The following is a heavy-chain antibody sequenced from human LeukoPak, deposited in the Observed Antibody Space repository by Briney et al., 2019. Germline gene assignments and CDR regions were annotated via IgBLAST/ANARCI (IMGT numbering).Heavy chain of an antibody. CDR3: AAGVFGYDFWSGYYTSEKVDY. J-gene: IGHJ4*02. D-gene: IGHD3-3*01. CDR1: GFTFTSSA. Sequence: SVKVSCKASGFTFTSSAMQWVRQARGQRLEWIGWIVVGSGNTNYAQKFQERVTITRDMSTSTAYMELSSLRSEDTAVYYCAAGVFGYDFWSGYYTSEKVDYWGQGTLVTVSS. CDR2: IVVGSGNT. V-gene: IGHV1-58*02.